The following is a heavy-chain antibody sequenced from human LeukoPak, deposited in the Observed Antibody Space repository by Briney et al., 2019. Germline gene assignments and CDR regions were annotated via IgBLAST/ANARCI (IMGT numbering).Heavy chain of an antibody. CDR1: GFTFSSYA. V-gene: IGHV3-30*09. D-gene: IGHD4-17*01. J-gene: IGHJ4*02. CDR3: AREPRDDGDYALDY. Sequence: PGRSLRLSCAAPGFTFSSYARHWVRQAPGKRLGWGAVISYDVRNKYYADSVKGRFAISRDNSKNTLYVQMNSLRAEDTAMYYCAREPRDDGDYALDYWGRGTLVTVSS. CDR2: ISYDVRNK.